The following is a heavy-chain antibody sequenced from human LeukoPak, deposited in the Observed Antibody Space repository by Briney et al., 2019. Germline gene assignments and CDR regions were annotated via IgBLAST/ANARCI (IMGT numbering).Heavy chain of an antibody. D-gene: IGHD1-26*01. CDR2: IKTRTYGATT. CDR3: ATVFSGSFLDFDQ. Sequence: GGSLRLSCAASGFTFRNAWMNWVRQTPGKGLEWDACIKTRTYGATTDYAVLVKVRFTISRDYSKDSLYLQMNSLKTDDTGVCYCATVFSGSFLDFDQWGQGTLVSVSS. V-gene: IGHV3-15*01. CDR1: GFTFRNAW. J-gene: IGHJ4*02.